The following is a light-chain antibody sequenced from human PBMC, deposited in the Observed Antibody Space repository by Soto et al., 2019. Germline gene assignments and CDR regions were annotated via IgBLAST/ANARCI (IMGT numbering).Light chain of an antibody. J-gene: IGKJ2*02. CDR3: QQAYSLPRT. Sequence: DIQMTQSPSSVSASVGDSVTITCRASQGIGTGVGWYQQKPGKAPKLLIYTTSNLLSGVPSRFSGSASGTDFTLTISSLQPEDFATYYCQQAYSLPRTFGQGTKLEIK. CDR2: TTS. CDR1: QGIGTG. V-gene: IGKV1-12*01.